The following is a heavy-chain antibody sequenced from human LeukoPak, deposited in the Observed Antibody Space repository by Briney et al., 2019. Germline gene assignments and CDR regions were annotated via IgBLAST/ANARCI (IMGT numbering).Heavy chain of an antibody. J-gene: IGHJ6*03. D-gene: IGHD2-15*01. CDR1: GFTFSSYA. CDR3: AKRDYIADIYYYYYMNV. V-gene: IGHV3-23*01. CDR2: ISDNNDHT. Sequence: GGSLRLSCVASGFTFSSYAMSWVRQAPGKGLEWVSAISDNNDHTYYADSVQGRFTVSRDNSKNTLYLQMNSLRAEDSAVYYCAKRDYIADIYYYYYMNVWGKGTTVTVSS.